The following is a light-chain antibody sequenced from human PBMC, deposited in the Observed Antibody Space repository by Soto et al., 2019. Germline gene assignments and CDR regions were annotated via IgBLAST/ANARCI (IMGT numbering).Light chain of an antibody. V-gene: IGKV3-20*01. J-gene: IGKJ1*01. CDR1: QSISRY. CDR3: QQYGSSPPT. Sequence: IVLTQSPGTLSLSPGERTTLSCRASQSISRYFAWYQQKPGQGPRLLIYGASSRATGTPDRFSGSGSGTDVTLTINRLEPEDFALYYCQQYGSSPPTFGQGTKVEIK. CDR2: GAS.